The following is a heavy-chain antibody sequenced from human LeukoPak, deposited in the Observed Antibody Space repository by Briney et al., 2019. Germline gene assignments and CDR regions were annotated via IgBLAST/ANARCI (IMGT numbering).Heavy chain of an antibody. V-gene: IGHV1-69*05. D-gene: IGHD3-10*01. CDR2: IIPIFGTA. CDR1: GGTFSSYA. CDR3: ATHTYYYSSGSFAY. J-gene: IGHJ4*02. Sequence: SVKVSCKASGGTFSSYAISWVRQAPGQGLEWMGGIIPIFGTANYAQKFQGRVTITTDESTSTAYMELSSLTSEDTAVYYCATHTYYYSSGSFAYWGQGTLVTASS.